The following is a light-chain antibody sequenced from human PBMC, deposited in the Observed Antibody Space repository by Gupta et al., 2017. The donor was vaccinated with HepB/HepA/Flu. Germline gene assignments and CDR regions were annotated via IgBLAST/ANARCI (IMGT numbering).Light chain of an antibody. CDR2: SNN. V-gene: IGLV1-44*01. J-gene: IGLJ3*02. Sequence: SVLTQPPSASGTPGQRVTISCSGSRSNIGSTPVNWYQQLPGTAPKLLIYSNNQRHSGVPDRFSGSKYGTSASLAISGLQAEEEADYYCAAWDDSRNGWVFGGGTKLTVL. CDR3: AAWDDSRNGWV. CDR1: RSNIGSTP.